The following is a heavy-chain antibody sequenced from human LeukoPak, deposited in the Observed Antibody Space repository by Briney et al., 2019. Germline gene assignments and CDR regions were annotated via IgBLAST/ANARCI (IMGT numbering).Heavy chain of an antibody. D-gene: IGHD2-2*01. CDR1: GGSINTYY. V-gene: IGHV4-59*01. J-gene: IGHJ6*02. Sequence: SETLSLTCTVSGGSINTYYWSWIRQPPGKGLEWIGYIYYSGSTNYNPSLKSRVTISVDTSKNQFSLKLSSVTAADTAVYYCARRGTSPYYYYGMDVWGQGTTVTVSS. CDR3: ARRGTSPYYYYGMDV. CDR2: IYYSGST.